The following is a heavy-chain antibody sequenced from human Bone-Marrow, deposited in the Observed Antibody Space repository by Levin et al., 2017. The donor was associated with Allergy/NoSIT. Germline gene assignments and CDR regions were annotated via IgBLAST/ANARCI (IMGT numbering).Heavy chain of an antibody. CDR3: ARQQDNLGYSSGWYSGY. CDR1: GYTFTSYA. D-gene: IGHD6-19*01. V-gene: IGHV1-3*01. Sequence: ASVKVSCKASGYTFTSYAMHWVRQAPGQRLEWMGWINAGNGNTKYSQKFQGRVTITRDTSASTAYMELSSLRSEDTAVYYCARQQDNLGYSSGWYSGYWGQGTLVTVSS. CDR2: INAGNGNT. J-gene: IGHJ4*02.